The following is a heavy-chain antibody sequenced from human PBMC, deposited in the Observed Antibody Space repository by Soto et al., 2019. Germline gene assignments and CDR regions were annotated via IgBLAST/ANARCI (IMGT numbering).Heavy chain of an antibody. CDR2: ISSSSSTV. Sequence: VGSLRLSCAASGFTFSSYSMNWVRQAPGKGLEWVSYISSSSSTVYYADSVKGRFTISRDNAKNSLYLQMNSLRDEDTAVYYCARAPSIFGVTPFDYWGQGTLVTVSS. CDR3: ARAPSIFGVTPFDY. V-gene: IGHV3-48*02. D-gene: IGHD3-3*01. CDR1: GFTFSSYS. J-gene: IGHJ4*02.